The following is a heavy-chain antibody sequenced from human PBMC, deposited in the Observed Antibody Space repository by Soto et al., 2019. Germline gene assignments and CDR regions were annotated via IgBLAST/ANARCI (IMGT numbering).Heavy chain of an antibody. CDR3: ASDCSSTSCHYGMDV. V-gene: IGHV1-69*01. CDR1: GGTFSSYA. D-gene: IGHD2-2*01. Sequence: QVQLVQSGAEVKKPGSSVKVSCKASGGTFSSYAISWVRQAPGQGIEWMGGIIPIFGTANYAQKFQGRVTINGDESTRTAYMELSSLRSEDTAVYYCASDCSSTSCHYGMDVWGQGTTVTVSS. J-gene: IGHJ6*02. CDR2: IIPIFGTA.